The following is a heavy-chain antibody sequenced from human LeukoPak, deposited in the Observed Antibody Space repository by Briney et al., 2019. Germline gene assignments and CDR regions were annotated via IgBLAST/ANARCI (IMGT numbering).Heavy chain of an antibody. CDR2: IYYSGST. CDR1: GGSTSGYY. Sequence: SETLSLTCTVSGGSTSGYYWSWIRQPPGKGLEWIGYIYYSGSTNYNPSLKSRVTISVNPSKNQFSLKLSSVTAADTAVYYCARVKYSSSWYGAPYYYYYMDVWGKGTTVTISS. D-gene: IGHD6-13*01. CDR3: ARVKYSSSWYGAPYYYYYMDV. J-gene: IGHJ6*03. V-gene: IGHV4-59*01.